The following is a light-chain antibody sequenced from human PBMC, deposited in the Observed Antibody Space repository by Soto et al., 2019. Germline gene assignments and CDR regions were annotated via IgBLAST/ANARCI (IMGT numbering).Light chain of an antibody. V-gene: IGLV2-11*01. CDR2: DVT. J-gene: IGLJ1*01. CDR1: SSDVGGYNY. CDR3: CSYAGSYTYV. Sequence: QSVLTQPRSVSGSPGQSVTISCTGTSSDVGGYNYVSWYQQHPGKAPKLMIYDVTKRPSGVPDRFSGSKSGNTASLTISGLQAEDEADYHCCSYAGSYTYVFASGTKVT.